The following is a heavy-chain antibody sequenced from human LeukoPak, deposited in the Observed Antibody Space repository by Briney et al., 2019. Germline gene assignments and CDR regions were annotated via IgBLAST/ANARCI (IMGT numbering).Heavy chain of an antibody. Sequence: GRSLRLSCAASGFTFDDYAMHWVRQAPGKGLEWVSGISWNSGSIGYADSVKGRFTISRDNAKNSLYLQMNSPRAEDTALYYCAKGRYNWNEGPFDYWGQGTLVTVSS. D-gene: IGHD1-20*01. CDR1: GFTFDDYA. CDR3: AKGRYNWNEGPFDY. J-gene: IGHJ4*02. V-gene: IGHV3-9*01. CDR2: ISWNSGSI.